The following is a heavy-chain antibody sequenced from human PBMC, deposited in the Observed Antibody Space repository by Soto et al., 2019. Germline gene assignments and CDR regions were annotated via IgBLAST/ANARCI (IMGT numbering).Heavy chain of an antibody. J-gene: IGHJ6*02. V-gene: IGHV4-39*01. D-gene: IGHD3-10*01. Sequence: SETLSLTCTVSGGSISSSSYYWGWIRQPPGKGLEWIGSIYYSGSTYYNPSLKSRVTISVDTSKNQFSLKLSSVTAADTAVYYCAKVPIGYGSGSFEYYYYYYGMDVWGQGTTVTVSS. CDR3: AKVPIGYGSGSFEYYYYYYGMDV. CDR1: GGSISSSSYY. CDR2: IYYSGST.